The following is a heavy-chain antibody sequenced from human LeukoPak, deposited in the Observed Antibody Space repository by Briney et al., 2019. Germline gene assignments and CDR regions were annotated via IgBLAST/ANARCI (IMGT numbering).Heavy chain of an antibody. Sequence: SETLSLTCTVSGGSIGSSSYYWGWIRQPPGKGLEWIGSIYYSGSTYYNPSLKSRVTMSVDTSKNQFSLKLSSVTAADTAVYYCAREFYSGSYYYYYYMDVWGKGTTVTISS. J-gene: IGHJ6*03. D-gene: IGHD1-26*01. V-gene: IGHV4-39*07. CDR2: IYYSGST. CDR1: GGSIGSSSYY. CDR3: AREFYSGSYYYYYYMDV.